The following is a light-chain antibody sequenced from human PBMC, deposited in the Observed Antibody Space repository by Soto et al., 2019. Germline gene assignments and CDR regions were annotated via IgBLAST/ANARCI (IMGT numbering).Light chain of an antibody. CDR3: QQSYTTAALS. Sequence: DIPMTQSPSSLSASVRDRVTITCRASRTIASYVNWYQQKPGKAPNLLIYAASSLQPGVPSRFSGSGSGTDFTLTISSLQPEDFATYYCQQSYTTAALSFGGGTKVEIK. CDR2: AAS. J-gene: IGKJ4*01. V-gene: IGKV1-39*01. CDR1: RTIASY.